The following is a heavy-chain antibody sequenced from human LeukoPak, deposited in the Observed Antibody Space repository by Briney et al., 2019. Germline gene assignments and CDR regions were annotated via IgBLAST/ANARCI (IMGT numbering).Heavy chain of an antibody. CDR3: ARGNCSSTSCYTNYYYYMDV. V-gene: IGHV1-3*01. Sequence: ASVKVSCKASGYTFTSYAMHWVRQAPGQRLEWMGWINAGNGNTKYSQKFQGRVMITADESTSTAYMELSSLRSEDTAVYYCARGNCSSTSCYTNYYYYMDVWGKGTTVTVSS. D-gene: IGHD2-2*02. CDR2: INAGNGNT. CDR1: GYTFTSYA. J-gene: IGHJ6*03.